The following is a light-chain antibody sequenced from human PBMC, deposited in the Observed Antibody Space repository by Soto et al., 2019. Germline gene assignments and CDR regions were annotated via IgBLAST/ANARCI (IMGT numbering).Light chain of an antibody. CDR1: QSVSSTS. CDR3: QQYDGSPPWT. CDR2: GAS. V-gene: IGKV3-20*01. Sequence: EIVLTQSPGTLSFSPGERATLSCRASQSVSSTSLAWYQQKPGQAPRLLIYGASNRATGIPDRFSVSGSGTDFTLTISRLEPEDFVLYYCQQYDGSPPWTFGLGTKVEFK. J-gene: IGKJ1*01.